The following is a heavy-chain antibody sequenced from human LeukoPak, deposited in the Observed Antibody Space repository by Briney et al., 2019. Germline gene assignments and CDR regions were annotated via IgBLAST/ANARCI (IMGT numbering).Heavy chain of an antibody. V-gene: IGHV3-7*02. D-gene: IGHD6-13*01. CDR2: INEDETQK. CDR1: GFTVENYW. Sequence: GGSLRLSCLASGFTVENYWMSWVRQIPGKGLEWVANINEDETQKYFADSVKGRFTISRDNSKNTLYLQMNSLRAEDTAVYYCAKSLAAAYFDYWGRGTLVTVSS. CDR3: AKSLAAAYFDY. J-gene: IGHJ4*02.